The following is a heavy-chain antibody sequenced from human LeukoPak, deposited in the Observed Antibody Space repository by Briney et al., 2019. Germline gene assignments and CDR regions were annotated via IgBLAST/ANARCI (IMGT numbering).Heavy chain of an antibody. J-gene: IGHJ4*02. CDR2: ISGSGGST. D-gene: IGHD3-22*01. CDR1: GFTFSSYA. CDR3: VRAVASNYENFNY. Sequence: GGSLRLSCAASGFTFSSYAMSWVRQAPGKGLEWVSAISGSGGSTYYADSVKGRFTISRDNAKNTLDLQMNSLRVEDTAVYYCVRAVASNYENFNYWGQGTLVTVSS. V-gene: IGHV3-23*01.